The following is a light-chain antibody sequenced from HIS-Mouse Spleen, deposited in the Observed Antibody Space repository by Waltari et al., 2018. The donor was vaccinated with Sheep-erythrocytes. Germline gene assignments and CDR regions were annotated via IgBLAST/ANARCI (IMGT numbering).Light chain of an antibody. CDR2: EDS. V-gene: IGLV3-10*01. Sequence: SYELTQPPSVSVSPGQTARITFSGDALPTKYAYWYQQKSGQAPVLVIYEDSKRPSGIPERFSGSSSGTMATLTISGAQVEDDADYYCYSTDSSGNHWVFGGGTKLTVL. J-gene: IGLJ3*02. CDR3: YSTDSSGNHWV. CDR1: ALPTKY.